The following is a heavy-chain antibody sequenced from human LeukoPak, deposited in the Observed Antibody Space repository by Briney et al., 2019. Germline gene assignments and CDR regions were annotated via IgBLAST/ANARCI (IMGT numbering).Heavy chain of an antibody. CDR3: ARDGYSYGYAVIDY. CDR2: INTNTGNP. Sequence: ASVKVSCKASGYTFTSYAMNWVRQAPGQGLEWMGWINTNTGNPTYAQGFTGRFVFSLDTSVSTAYLQISSLEAEDTAVYYCARDGYSYGYAVIDYWGQGTLVTVSS. J-gene: IGHJ4*02. D-gene: IGHD5-18*01. V-gene: IGHV7-4-1*02. CDR1: GYTFTSYA.